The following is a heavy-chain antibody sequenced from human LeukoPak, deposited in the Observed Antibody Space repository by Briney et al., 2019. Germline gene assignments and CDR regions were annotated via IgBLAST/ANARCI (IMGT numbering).Heavy chain of an antibody. CDR1: GGSISSGGYS. D-gene: IGHD3-22*01. CDR3: AVHYYDSSGYLGPFDY. Sequence: SETLSLTCAVSGGSISSGGYSWSWIRQPPGKGLEWIGYIYYSGSTNYNPSLKSRVTISVDTSKNQFSLKLSSVTAADTAVYYCAVHYYDSSGYLGPFDYWGQGTLVTVSS. J-gene: IGHJ4*02. V-gene: IGHV4-61*08. CDR2: IYYSGST.